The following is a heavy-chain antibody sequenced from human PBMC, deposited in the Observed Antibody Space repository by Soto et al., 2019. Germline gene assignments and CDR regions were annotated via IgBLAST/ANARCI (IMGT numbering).Heavy chain of an antibody. V-gene: IGHV4-39*02. CDR1: GGSVSNSSYY. D-gene: IGHD3-9*01. CDR2: VYYSGST. Sequence: SETLSLTCTVSGGSVSNSSYYWGWVRQPPGKGLEWIGSVYYSGSTYYNPSLESRVTISVDKSKNHFSLKLMSLSAADTAVYYCGRLEGLATISYYFDYWGQGALVTVSS. CDR3: GRLEGLATISYYFDY. J-gene: IGHJ4*02.